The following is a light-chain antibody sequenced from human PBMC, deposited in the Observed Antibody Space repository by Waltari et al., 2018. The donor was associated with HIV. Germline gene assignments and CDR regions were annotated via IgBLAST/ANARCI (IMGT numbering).Light chain of an antibody. J-gene: IGLJ3*02. CDR1: SSNIGAGYD. Sequence: QSVLTQPPSVSGPPGQRVTISCTGSSSNIGAGYDVHWYQQLPGTAPKLLIYGNSNRPSGVPDRFSGSKSGTSASLAITGLQAEDEADYYCQSYDSTGVFGGGTKLTVL. CDR2: GNS. V-gene: IGLV1-40*01. CDR3: QSYDSTGV.